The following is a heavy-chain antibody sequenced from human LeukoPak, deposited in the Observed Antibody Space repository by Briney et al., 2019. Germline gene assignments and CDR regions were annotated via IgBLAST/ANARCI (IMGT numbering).Heavy chain of an antibody. CDR1: GGSISSGSYY. V-gene: IGHV4-61*02. CDR2: IYTSGST. D-gene: IGHD4-11*01. Sequence: PSQTLSLTCTVSGGSISSGSYYWSWIRQPAGKGLEWIGRIYTSGSTNYNPSLKSRVTISVDTSKNQFSLKLSSVTAADTAVYYCARDAYSKNNWFDPWGQGTLVTVSS. J-gene: IGHJ5*02. CDR3: ARDAYSKNNWFDP.